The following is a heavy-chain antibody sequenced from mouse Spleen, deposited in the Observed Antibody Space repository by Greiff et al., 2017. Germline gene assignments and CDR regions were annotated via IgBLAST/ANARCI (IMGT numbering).Heavy chain of an antibody. CDR1: GFTFSDYY. Sequence: EVKLMESGGGLVQPGGSLKLSCAASGFTFSDYYMYWVRQTPEKRLEWVAYISNGGGSTYYPDTVKGRFTISRDNAKNTLYLQMSRLKSEDTAMYYCARPGGNYGYFDVWGTGTTVTVSS. V-gene: IGHV5-12*01. D-gene: IGHD2-1*01. CDR2: ISNGGGST. J-gene: IGHJ1*03. CDR3: ARPGGNYGYFDV.